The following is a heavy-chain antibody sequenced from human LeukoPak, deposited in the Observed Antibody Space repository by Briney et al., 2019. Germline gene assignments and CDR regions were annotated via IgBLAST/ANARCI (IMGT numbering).Heavy chain of an antibody. V-gene: IGHV5-51*01. J-gene: IGHJ4*02. D-gene: IGHD1-7*01. CDR1: GDSFTSYW. CDR3: ASPHNWNYHFDY. CDR2: IYPGDSDT. Sequence: GESLKISFKGSGDSFTSYWIGWVRQLPGKDLEGMGIIYPGDSDTTYSPSCQGQVTISEDKSNSPASLKVSSPKASDTAMYYCASPHNWNYHFDYWGQGTLVTVSS.